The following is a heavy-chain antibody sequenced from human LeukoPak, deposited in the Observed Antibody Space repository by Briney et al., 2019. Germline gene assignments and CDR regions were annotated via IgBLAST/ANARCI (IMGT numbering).Heavy chain of an antibody. CDR2: IGGSGGPT. CDR3: AKGATTATRHFDF. D-gene: IGHD4-17*01. J-gene: IGHJ2*01. CDR1: GFTFSSYS. V-gene: IGHV3-23*01. Sequence: GGSLRLSCVASGFTFSSYSLAWVRQTPGKVLAWVSIIGGSGGPTFYADSVVGRFTISRDNSKNTVYLQMNSLRAEDTAVYFCAKGATTATRHFDFWGRGTLVTVSS.